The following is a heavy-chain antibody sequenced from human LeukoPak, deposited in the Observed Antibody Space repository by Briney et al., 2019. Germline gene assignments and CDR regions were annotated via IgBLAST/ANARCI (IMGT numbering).Heavy chain of an antibody. CDR1: GDTISSNSDA. D-gene: IGHD2-15*01. Sequence: SQTLSLTCAISGDTISSNSDAWNWIRQSPSRGLEWLGRIYYRSKCYNDYAVSVKSRITINPDTSKNQFSLQLNSVTPEDTAGYYCARGMVASNYYYYYYMDVWGKGTTVTVSS. CDR2: IYYRSKCYN. CDR3: ARGMVASNYYYYYYMDV. V-gene: IGHV6-1*01. J-gene: IGHJ6*03.